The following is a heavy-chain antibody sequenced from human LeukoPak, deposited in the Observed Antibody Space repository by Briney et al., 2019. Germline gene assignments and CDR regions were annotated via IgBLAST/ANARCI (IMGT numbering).Heavy chain of an antibody. J-gene: IGHJ4*02. D-gene: IGHD3-16*02. CDR1: GYTFTGFY. CDR3: ARDTDYVWGNYPIL. V-gene: IGHV1-2*02. Sequence: GASVKVSCKASGYTFTGFYLHWVRQAPGQGLEWMGWINPDSGGTKYAQKFQGRVTMTRDTSISTAYMELNKLRSDDTAMYYCARDTDYVWGNYPILWGQGTLVTVSS. CDR2: INPDSGGT.